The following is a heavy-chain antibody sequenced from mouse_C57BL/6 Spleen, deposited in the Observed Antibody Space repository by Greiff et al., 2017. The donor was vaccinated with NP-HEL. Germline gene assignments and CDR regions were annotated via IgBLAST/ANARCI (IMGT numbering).Heavy chain of an antibody. CDR3: ARVGPDHWYFDV. Sequence: EVKLMESEGGLVQPGSSMKLSCTASGFTFSDYYMAWVRQVPEKGLEWVANINYDGSSTYYLDSLKSRFIISRDNAKNILYLQMSSLMSEDTATYYCARVGPDHWYFDVWGTGTTVTVSS. J-gene: IGHJ1*03. V-gene: IGHV5-16*01. CDR1: GFTFSDYY. CDR2: INYDGSST.